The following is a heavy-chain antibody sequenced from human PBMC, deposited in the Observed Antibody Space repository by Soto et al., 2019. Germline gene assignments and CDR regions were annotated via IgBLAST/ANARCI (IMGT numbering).Heavy chain of an antibody. D-gene: IGHD2-15*01. J-gene: IGHJ4*02. CDR3: ARDGMVAATNFDY. Sequence: PGXSLRLSFAASGFTLSSYGMHWFRQAPVNGLEWVAVIWYDGSNKYYADSVKGRFTISRDNSKNTLYLQMNSLRAEDTAVYYCARDGMVAATNFDYWGQGTLVTVSS. CDR2: IWYDGSNK. V-gene: IGHV3-33*01. CDR1: GFTLSSYG.